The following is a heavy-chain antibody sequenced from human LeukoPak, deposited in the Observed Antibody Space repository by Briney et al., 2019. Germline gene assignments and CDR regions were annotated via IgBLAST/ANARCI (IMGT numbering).Heavy chain of an antibody. CDR1: DYSITSGDY. CDR2: IYYSGST. D-gene: IGHD6-19*01. CDR3: ARQPSSGWLYNWFDP. V-gene: IGHV4-38-2*01. Sequence: PSETLSLTCVVSDYSITSGDYWAWIRQPPGKGLEWIGSIYYSGSTYFNPSLKSRVTISVDTSKNQFSLKLSSVTAADTSVYYCARQPSSGWLYNWFDPWGQGTLVTVSS. J-gene: IGHJ5*02.